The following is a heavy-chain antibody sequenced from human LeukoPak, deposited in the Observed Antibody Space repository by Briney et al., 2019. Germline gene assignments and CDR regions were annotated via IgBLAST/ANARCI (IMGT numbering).Heavy chain of an antibody. CDR3: AKGGGGVLAS. D-gene: IGHD3-16*01. CDR1: GFTFSSYA. Sequence: GGSLRLSCAASGFTFSSYAMSWVRQAPGKGLEWVSSISGSGDNTYYADSVKGRFTISRDNSKNTLFLQMNSLKADDTAVYYGAKGGGGVLASWGQGALVTVSS. V-gene: IGHV3-23*01. J-gene: IGHJ4*02. CDR2: ISGSGDNT.